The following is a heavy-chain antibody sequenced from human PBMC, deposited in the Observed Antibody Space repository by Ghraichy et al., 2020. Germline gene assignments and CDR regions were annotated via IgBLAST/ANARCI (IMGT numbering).Heavy chain of an antibody. CDR1: GFTFSSYS. D-gene: IGHD5-12*01. V-gene: IGHV3-48*02. J-gene: IGHJ4*02. Sequence: GGSLRLSCAASGFTFSSYSMNWVRQAPGKGLEWVSYISSSSSTIYYADSVKGRFTISRDNAKNSLYLQMNSLRDEDTAVYYCARDGSVAGGNPGLRHFDYWGQGTLVTVSS. CDR3: ARDGSVAGGNPGLRHFDY. CDR2: ISSSSSTI.